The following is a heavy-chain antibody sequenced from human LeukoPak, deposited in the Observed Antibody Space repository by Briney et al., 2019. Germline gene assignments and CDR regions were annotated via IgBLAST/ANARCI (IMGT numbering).Heavy chain of an antibody. CDR2: ISYDGSNK. Sequence: QTGGSLRLSCAASGFTFSSYAMHWVRQAPGKGLEWVAVISYDGSNKYYADSVKGRFTISRDNSKNTLYLQMNSLRAEDTAVYYCARAWGYYYYMDVWGKGTTVTVSS. J-gene: IGHJ6*03. CDR1: GFTFSSYA. D-gene: IGHD2-15*01. V-gene: IGHV3-30*14. CDR3: ARAWGYYYYMDV.